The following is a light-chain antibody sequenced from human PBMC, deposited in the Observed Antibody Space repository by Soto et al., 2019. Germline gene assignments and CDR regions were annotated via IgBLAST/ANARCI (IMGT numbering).Light chain of an antibody. J-gene: IGKJ5*01. CDR1: QSTSSTY. CDR2: DAS. V-gene: IGKV3-20*01. Sequence: ENVLTRSAAALSVAPGGRATLYSRASQSTSSTYLTWYHQRPGQAPRLLIYDASRRATGIPDRFSGSGSGTDFSLTISRLEPEDFAVYYCQQHSSSPQTFGRGTRLEIK. CDR3: QQHSSSPQT.